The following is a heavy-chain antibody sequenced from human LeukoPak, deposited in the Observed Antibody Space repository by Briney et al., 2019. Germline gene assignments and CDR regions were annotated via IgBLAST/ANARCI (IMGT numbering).Heavy chain of an antibody. J-gene: IGHJ4*02. CDR2: ISSSSSYI. CDR3: ARDGGSGYADY. CDR1: GFTFSSYS. D-gene: IGHD3-22*01. V-gene: IGHV3-21*01. Sequence: GGSLRPSCAASGFTFSSYSMNWVRQAPGKGLEWVSSISSSSSYIYYADSVKGRFTISRDNAKNSLYLQMNSLRAEDTAVYYCARDGGSGYADYWGQGTLVTVSS.